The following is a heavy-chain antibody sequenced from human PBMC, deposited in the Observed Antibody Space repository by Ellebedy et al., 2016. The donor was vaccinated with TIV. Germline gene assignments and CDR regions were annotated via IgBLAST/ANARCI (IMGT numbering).Heavy chain of an antibody. CDR3: ARDGPESFQDYYYAMDV. CDR1: GFTVSTNY. V-gene: IGHV3-66*01. J-gene: IGHJ6*02. D-gene: IGHD3-10*01. CDR2: IYGDGST. Sequence: GGSLRLSCAVSGFTVSTNYLSWVRQAPGKGLEWVSTIYGDGSTYHADSVRGRFTISRDNSKNTLYLQMKSLRAEDTAVYYCARDGPESFQDYYYAMDVWGQGTTVIVSS.